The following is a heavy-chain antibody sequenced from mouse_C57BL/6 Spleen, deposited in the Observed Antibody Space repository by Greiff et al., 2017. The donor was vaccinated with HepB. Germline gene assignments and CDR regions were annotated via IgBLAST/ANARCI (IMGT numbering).Heavy chain of an antibody. CDR2: IYPGDGDT. D-gene: IGHD1-1*01. V-gene: IGHV1-80*01. Sequence: VQLQQSGAELVKPGASVKISCKASGYAFSSCWMNWVKQRPGKGLEWIGQIYPGDGDTNYNGKFKGKATLTADKSSSTAYMQLSSLTSEDSAVYFCARYYGTLYAMDYWGQGTSVTVSS. CDR3: ARYYGTLYAMDY. J-gene: IGHJ4*01. CDR1: GYAFSSCW.